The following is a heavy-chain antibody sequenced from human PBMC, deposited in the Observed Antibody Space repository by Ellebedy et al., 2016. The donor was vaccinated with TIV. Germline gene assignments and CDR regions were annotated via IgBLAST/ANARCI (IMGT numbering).Heavy chain of an antibody. Sequence: MPSETLSLTCTVSGGSINRFHWNWIRQSPGKGLEWIGYIYYSGATNYNPSLKSRVTISVDTSKNQFSLNLTSVTAADTAVYFCARENLYGGNSASLHHWGQGILVTVSS. V-gene: IGHV4-59*01. D-gene: IGHD4-23*01. CDR2: IYYSGAT. CDR3: ARENLYGGNSASLHH. J-gene: IGHJ5*02. CDR1: GGSINRFH.